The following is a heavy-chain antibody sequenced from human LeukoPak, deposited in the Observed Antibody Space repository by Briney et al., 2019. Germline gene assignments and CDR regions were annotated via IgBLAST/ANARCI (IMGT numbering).Heavy chain of an antibody. CDR2: IYPGDSDT. Sequence: GESLKISCKGSGYSFTSYWFGYVRQMARKSLQWMGFIYPGDSDTRYSPSFQGQVTISADKSISTAYLQWSSMKASDTAMYYCARLRIAAAGSLYYFDYWGQGTLVTVSS. J-gene: IGHJ4*02. D-gene: IGHD6-13*01. CDR1: GYSFTSYW. CDR3: ARLRIAAAGSLYYFDY. V-gene: IGHV5-51*01.